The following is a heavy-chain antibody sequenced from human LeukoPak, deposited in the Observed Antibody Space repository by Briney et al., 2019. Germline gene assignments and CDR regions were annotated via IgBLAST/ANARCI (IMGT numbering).Heavy chain of an antibody. CDR3: ATALIVIVPAADNWFDP. J-gene: IGHJ5*02. Sequence: AGGSLRLSCATSGFTVSSNYMSWVRQAPGKGLEWVSVIYSGGSTYYADSVKGRFTISRDNSKNTLYLQMNSLKTEDTAVYYCATALIVIVPAADNWFDPWGQGTLVTVSS. V-gene: IGHV3-53*01. CDR2: IYSGGST. CDR1: GFTVSSNY. D-gene: IGHD2-2*01.